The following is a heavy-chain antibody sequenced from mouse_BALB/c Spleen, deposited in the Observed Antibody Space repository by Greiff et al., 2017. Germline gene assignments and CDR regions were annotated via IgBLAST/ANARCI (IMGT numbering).Heavy chain of an antibody. Sequence: QVQLQQSGAELVRPGASVTLSCKASGYTFTDYEMHWVKQTPVHGLEWIGAIDPETGGTAYNQKFKGKATLTADKSSSTAYMELRSLTSEDSAVYYCTLYGNYDAMDYWGQGTSVTVSS. V-gene: IGHV1-15*01. J-gene: IGHJ4*01. CDR3: TLYGNYDAMDY. CDR2: IDPETGGT. D-gene: IGHD2-1*01. CDR1: GYTFTDYE.